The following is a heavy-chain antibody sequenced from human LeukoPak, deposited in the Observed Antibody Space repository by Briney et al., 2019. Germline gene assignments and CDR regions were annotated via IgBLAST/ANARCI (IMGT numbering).Heavy chain of an antibody. Sequence: ASVKVSCKASGYTFTSYGINWVRQATGQGLEWMGWMNPNSGNTGYAQKFQGRVTMTRNTSISTAYMELSSLRSEDTAVYYCARECDSSGYLYYYYYYGMDVWGQGTTVTVSS. J-gene: IGHJ6*02. CDR2: MNPNSGNT. V-gene: IGHV1-8*02. CDR1: GYTFTSYG. D-gene: IGHD3-22*01. CDR3: ARECDSSGYLYYYYYYGMDV.